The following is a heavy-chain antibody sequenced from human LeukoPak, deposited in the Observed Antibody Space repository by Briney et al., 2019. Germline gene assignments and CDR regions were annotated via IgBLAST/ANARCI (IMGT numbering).Heavy chain of an antibody. Sequence: GGSLRLSCAASGFTFSNYYMSWVRQAPGKGLEWVAHINKDGSEKYYVDSVKGRFTISRDNAKNSLYLQMNSLRVEDTAVYYCARDKVAYWGRGTLVTVSS. CDR1: GFTFSNYY. CDR3: ARDKVAY. CDR2: INKDGSEK. J-gene: IGHJ4*02. V-gene: IGHV3-7*01.